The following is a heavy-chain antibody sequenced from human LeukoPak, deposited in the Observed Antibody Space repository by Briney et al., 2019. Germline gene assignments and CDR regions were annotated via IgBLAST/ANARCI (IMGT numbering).Heavy chain of an antibody. CDR3: ARDAIAARPFDY. J-gene: IGHJ4*02. Sequence: GASVKVSCKASGGTFSSYAISWVRQAPGQGLEWMGGIIPIFGTANYAQKFQGRVTITTDESTSTAYMELSSLRSDDTAVYYCARDAIAARPFDYWGQGTLVTVSS. V-gene: IGHV1-69*05. D-gene: IGHD6-6*01. CDR2: IIPIFGTA. CDR1: GGTFSSYA.